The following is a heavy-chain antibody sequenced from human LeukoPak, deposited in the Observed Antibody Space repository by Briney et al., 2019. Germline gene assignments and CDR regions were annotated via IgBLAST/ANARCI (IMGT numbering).Heavy chain of an antibody. CDR1: GFTFYDYA. Sequence: PGGFLRLSCAASGFTFYDYAMHGVRQAPGKGLEWVSLISWDGGSTYYADSVKGRFTISRDNSKNSLYLQMNSLRAEDTALYYCAKDYRGKLLWFGEYGGYFDYWGQGTLVTVSS. J-gene: IGHJ4*02. V-gene: IGHV3-43D*04. CDR2: ISWDGGST. D-gene: IGHD3-10*01. CDR3: AKDYRGKLLWFGEYGGYFDY.